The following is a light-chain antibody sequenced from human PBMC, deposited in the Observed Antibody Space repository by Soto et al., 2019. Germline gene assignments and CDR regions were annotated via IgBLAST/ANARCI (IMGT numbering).Light chain of an antibody. CDR1: QAVNPW. Sequence: DIQMTQSPSVVSASDGDTVTITCRASQAVNPWLAWNQQKPGRVPRVLIYKTSDLENVVPSRFSGSGYGTEFTLTISNMQPADFATYYCQQYYSRESFGQGTKV. CDR2: KTS. J-gene: IGKJ1*01. CDR3: QQYYSRES. V-gene: IGKV1-5*03.